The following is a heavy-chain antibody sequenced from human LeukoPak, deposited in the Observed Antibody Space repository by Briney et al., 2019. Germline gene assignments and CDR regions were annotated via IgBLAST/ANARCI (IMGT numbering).Heavy chain of an antibody. Sequence: SETLSLTCAVYGGSFSGYYWSWIRQPPGKGLEWIGEINHSGSTNYNPSLRSRVTISVDTSKNQFSLQLSSVTAADTAVYYCSKSSSAWSSIDYWGQGTLVTVSS. V-gene: IGHV4-34*01. CDR1: GGSFSGYY. J-gene: IGHJ4*02. D-gene: IGHD6-19*01. CDR3: SKSSSAWSSIDY. CDR2: INHSGST.